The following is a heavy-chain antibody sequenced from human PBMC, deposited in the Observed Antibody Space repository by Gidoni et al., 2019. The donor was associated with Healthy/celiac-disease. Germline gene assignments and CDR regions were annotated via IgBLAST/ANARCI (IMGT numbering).Heavy chain of an antibody. Sequence: QVQLQESGPGLVKPSGTLSLTCAVSGGSISSSNWWRWVRQPPGKGLEWIGEIYHSGSTNYNPSLKSRVTISVDKSKNQFSLKLSSVTAADTAVYYCARDQKPLFCSSTSCYRSSGGAFDIWGQGTMVTVSS. CDR2: IYHSGST. D-gene: IGHD2-2*01. J-gene: IGHJ3*02. CDR3: ARDQKPLFCSSTSCYRSSGGAFDI. CDR1: GGSISSSNW. V-gene: IGHV4-4*02.